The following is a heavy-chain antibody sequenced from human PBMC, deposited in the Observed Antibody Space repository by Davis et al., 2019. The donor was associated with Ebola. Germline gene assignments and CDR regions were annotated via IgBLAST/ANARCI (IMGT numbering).Heavy chain of an antibody. Sequence: ASVKVSCKASGYTFTSYAMHWVRQAPGQRLEWMGWITAGNGNTKYSQKFQGRVTITRDTSASTAYMELSSLRSDDTAVYYCARQVYRSWLGKDYWGQGTLVTVSS. J-gene: IGHJ4*02. CDR3: ARQVYRSWLGKDY. CDR2: ITAGNGNT. D-gene: IGHD3-10*01. V-gene: IGHV1-3*01. CDR1: GYTFTSYA.